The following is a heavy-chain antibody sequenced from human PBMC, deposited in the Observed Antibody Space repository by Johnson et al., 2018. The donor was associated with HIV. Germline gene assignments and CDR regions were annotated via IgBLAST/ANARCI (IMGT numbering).Heavy chain of an antibody. CDR3: TRDPNSESYGRRGAFDV. CDR1: GFTFSSYW. D-gene: IGHD1-26*01. Sequence: VQLVESGGGLVQPGGSLRLSCAASGFTFSSYWMSWVRQAPGKGLEWVANIKQDGSEKYYVDSVKGRFTISRDNAKNSLYLQMNSLRAEDTAVYYCTRDPNSESYGRRGAFDVWGQGTMVTVSS. CDR2: IKQDGSEK. J-gene: IGHJ3*01. V-gene: IGHV3-7*01.